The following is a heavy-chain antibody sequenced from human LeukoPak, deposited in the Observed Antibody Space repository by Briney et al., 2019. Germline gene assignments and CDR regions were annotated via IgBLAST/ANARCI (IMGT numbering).Heavy chain of an antibody. V-gene: IGHV4-4*02. CDR3: ARLGRKTSVVPPDFDC. J-gene: IGHJ4*02. Sequence: SETLSLTCGVSGGSITSTNYWTWVRQPPGKGLEWIGEVNLQGSTNYNPSLMGRVAISVDMSENHISLQLTSVTAADTAVYYCARLGRKTSVVPPDFDCWGQGTLVTVSS. CDR1: GGSITSTNY. D-gene: IGHD4-23*01. CDR2: VNLQGST.